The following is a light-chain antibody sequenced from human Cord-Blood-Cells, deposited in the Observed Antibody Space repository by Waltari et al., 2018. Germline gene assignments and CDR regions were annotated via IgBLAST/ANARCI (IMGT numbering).Light chain of an antibody. CDR2: GAS. V-gene: IGKV3-15*01. Sequence: ASQSVSSNLAWYQQKPGQAPRLLIYGASTRATGIPARFSGSGSGTEFTLTISSLQSEDFAVYYCQQYNNWPPAAFGQGTKLEIK. CDR1: QSVSSN. J-gene: IGKJ2*01. CDR3: QQYNNWPPAA.